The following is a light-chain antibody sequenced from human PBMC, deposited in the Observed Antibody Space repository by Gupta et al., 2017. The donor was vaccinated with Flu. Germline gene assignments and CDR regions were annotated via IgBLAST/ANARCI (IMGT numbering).Light chain of an antibody. J-gene: IGKJ2*01. V-gene: IGKV4-1*01. Sequence: DIVMTHSPDYLAVSLGDRATINCKSSQSGCLDSDKKNYLAWYQQKPGQPPKVLFYWSSTRESGVPDRFGGSGSETXFTLTIXSLQAEDVAVYYCQQDYSSPSTFGXGTKVEI. CDR2: WSS. CDR3: QQDYSSPST. CDR1: QSGCLDSDKKNY.